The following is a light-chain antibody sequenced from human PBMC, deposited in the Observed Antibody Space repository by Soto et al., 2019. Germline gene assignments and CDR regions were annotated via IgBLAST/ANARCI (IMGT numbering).Light chain of an antibody. J-gene: IGLJ2*01. CDR1: RSDIGRYNY. V-gene: IGLV2-14*01. CDR3: SSFSTTSSPHIL. CDR2: EVT. Sequence: QSALTQPASVSGSPGQSITISCTGTRSDIGRYNYVSWYQQHPGKAPKLMIYEVTYRHSGVSARFSGSKSGSTASLTISGLQAEDEADYFCSSFSTTSSPHILFGGGTKLTVL.